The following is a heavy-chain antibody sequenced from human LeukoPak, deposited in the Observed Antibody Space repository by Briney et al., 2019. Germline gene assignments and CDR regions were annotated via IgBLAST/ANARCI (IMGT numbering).Heavy chain of an antibody. D-gene: IGHD5-12*01. V-gene: IGHV1-24*01. J-gene: IGHJ4*02. CDR3: ATDRGSGYDWNY. Sequence: ASVKVSCKVSGYTLTELSMHWVRQAPGKGLEWMGGFYPEDGETIYAQKFQGRVTMTEDTSTDTAYMELSSLRSEDTAVYYCATDRGSGYDWNYWGQGTLVTVSS. CDR2: FYPEDGET. CDR1: GYTLTELS.